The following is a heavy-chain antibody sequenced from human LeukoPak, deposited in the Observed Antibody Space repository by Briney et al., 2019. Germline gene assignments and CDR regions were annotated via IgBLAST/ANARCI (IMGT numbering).Heavy chain of an antibody. CDR1: GFTVRSNY. J-gene: IGHJ1*01. Sequence: GGSLRLSCAASGFTVRSNYMSWVRPAPGKGLEWVSVIYSGGSTYYADSVKGRFTISRDNSKNTLYLQMNSLRAEDTAVYYCARDLPFQHWGQGTLVTVSS. CDR3: ARDLPFQH. CDR2: IYSGGST. V-gene: IGHV3-66*01.